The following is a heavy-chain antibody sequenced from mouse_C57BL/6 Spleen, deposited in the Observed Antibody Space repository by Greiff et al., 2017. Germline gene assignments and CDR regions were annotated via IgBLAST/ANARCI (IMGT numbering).Heavy chain of an antibody. CDR1: GYTFTSYW. Sequence: QVQLQQPGAELVKPGASVKMSCKASGYTFTSYWITWVKQRPGQGLEWIGDIYPGSGSTTYNEKFKSKATLTVDTSSSTAYMQLSSLTSEDSAVYYCARGGDYDGRNLEYWGQGTTLTVSS. CDR2: IYPGSGST. J-gene: IGHJ2*01. V-gene: IGHV1-55*01. D-gene: IGHD2-4*01. CDR3: ARGGDYDGRNLEY.